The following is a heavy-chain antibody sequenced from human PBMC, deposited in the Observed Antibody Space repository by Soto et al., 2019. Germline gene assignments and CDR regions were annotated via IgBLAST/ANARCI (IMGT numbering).Heavy chain of an antibody. CDR3: SGDYASGAYDF. CDR1: GFSVSIS. Sequence: PGGSLRLSGAGSGFSVSISMSCVRQAPGKGLEWVSTPSQRGTSHYADSVTGRFSVSRDNSKNPLYLQMNGMRVDDTDTYYCSGDYASGAYDFRGQGTQVTVCS. J-gene: IGHJ4*02. CDR2: PSQRGTS. D-gene: IGHD5-12*01. V-gene: IGHV3-53*01.